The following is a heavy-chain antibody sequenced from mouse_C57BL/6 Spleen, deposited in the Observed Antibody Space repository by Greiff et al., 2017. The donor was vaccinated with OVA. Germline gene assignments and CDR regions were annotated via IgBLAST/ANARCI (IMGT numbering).Heavy chain of an antibody. Sequence: QVQLKQSGPELVKPGASVKISCKASGYTFTDYYINWVKQRPGQGLEWIGWIFPGSGSTYYNEKFKGKATLTVDKSSSTAYMLLSSLTSEDSAVYFCARPYYDQGDYYAMDYWGQGTSVTVSS. V-gene: IGHV1-75*01. CDR1: GYTFTDYY. CDR2: IFPGSGST. D-gene: IGHD2-4*01. CDR3: ARPYYDQGDYYAMDY. J-gene: IGHJ4*01.